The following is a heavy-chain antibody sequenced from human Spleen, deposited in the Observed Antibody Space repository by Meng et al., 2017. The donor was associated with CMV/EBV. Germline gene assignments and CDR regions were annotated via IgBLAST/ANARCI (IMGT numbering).Heavy chain of an antibody. Sequence: FSSYGMHWVRQAPGKGLEWVAFIRYDGSNKYYADSVKGRFTISRDNSKNTLYLQMNSLRAEDTALYYCARDSRIAARRAGLYWYFDLWGRGTLVTVSS. CDR1: FSSYG. J-gene: IGHJ2*01. V-gene: IGHV3-30*02. CDR2: IRYDGSNK. CDR3: ARDSRIAARRAGLYWYFDL. D-gene: IGHD6-6*01.